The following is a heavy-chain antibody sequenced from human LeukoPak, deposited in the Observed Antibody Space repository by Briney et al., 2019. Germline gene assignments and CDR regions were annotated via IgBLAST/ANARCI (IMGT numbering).Heavy chain of an antibody. Sequence: GASVKVSCKASGYTFTGYYMHWVRQATGQGLEWMGWMNPNSGNTGYAQKFQGRVTMTRNTSISTAYMELSSLRSEDTAVYYCARDGGYSGYVYYYYYGMDVWGQGTTVTVSS. CDR2: MNPNSGNT. CDR3: ARDGGYSGYVYYYYYGMDV. CDR1: GYTFTGYY. J-gene: IGHJ6*02. V-gene: IGHV1-8*02. D-gene: IGHD5-12*01.